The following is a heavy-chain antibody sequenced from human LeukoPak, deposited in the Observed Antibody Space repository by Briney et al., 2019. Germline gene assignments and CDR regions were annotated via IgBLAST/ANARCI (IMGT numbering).Heavy chain of an antibody. J-gene: IGHJ4*02. CDR1: GFTFSSYW. Sequence: PGVSLRLSCAASGFTFSSYWMSWVPQAPGKGLEWVANIKQDGSDKYYVDSVKGRFTISRNNAKNSLYLQMNSLRAEATAVYYCAREKTQVRYDSSGYYLDCGGQGTLVTVSS. CDR2: IKQDGSDK. D-gene: IGHD3-22*01. CDR3: AREKTQVRYDSSGYYLDC. V-gene: IGHV3-7*01.